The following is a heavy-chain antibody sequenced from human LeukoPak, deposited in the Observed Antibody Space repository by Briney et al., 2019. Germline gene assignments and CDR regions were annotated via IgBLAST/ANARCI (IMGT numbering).Heavy chain of an antibody. CDR2: IYASGST. CDR1: GGSISSYY. V-gene: IGHV4-4*07. J-gene: IGHJ3*02. D-gene: IGHD2-21*01. CDR3: ARNIPVSPKQAFDI. Sequence: SETLSLTCTVSGGSISSYYWSWIRQPAGKGLEWIGRIYASGSTNYNPSLKSRVTMSVDTSKNQFSLKLSSVTAADTAVYYCARNIPVSPKQAFDIWGQGTMVTVSS.